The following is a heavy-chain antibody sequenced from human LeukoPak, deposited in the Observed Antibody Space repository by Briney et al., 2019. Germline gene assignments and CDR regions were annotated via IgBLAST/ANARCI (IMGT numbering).Heavy chain of an antibody. Sequence: EASVKVSCKASGYTFTGYYIHWVRQAPGQGLEWLGRIKPDSGVADYAQKFQDRVTMTRDTSISTAYLELGNLRSDDTAVYYCATVVSRGADYATIPYYFDYWGQGTLVTVSS. CDR3: ATVVSRGADYATIPYYFDY. CDR2: IKPDSGVA. D-gene: IGHD4-17*01. V-gene: IGHV1-2*06. CDR1: GYTFTGYY. J-gene: IGHJ4*02.